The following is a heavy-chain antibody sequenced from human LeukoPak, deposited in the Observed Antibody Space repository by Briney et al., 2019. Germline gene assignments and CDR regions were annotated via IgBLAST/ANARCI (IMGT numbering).Heavy chain of an antibody. CDR1: GGTFSSYA. V-gene: IGHV1-69*01. Sequence: SVKVSCKASGGTFSSYAISWVRQAPGQGLEWMGGIIPIFGTANYAQEFQGRVTITADESTSTAYMELSSLRSEDTAVYYCARGRGDGYNYHFDYWGQGTLVTVSS. CDR3: ARGRGDGYNYHFDY. D-gene: IGHD5-24*01. CDR2: IIPIFGTA. J-gene: IGHJ4*02.